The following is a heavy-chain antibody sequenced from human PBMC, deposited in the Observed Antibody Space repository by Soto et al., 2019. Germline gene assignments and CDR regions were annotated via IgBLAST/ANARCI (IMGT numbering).Heavy chain of an antibody. D-gene: IGHD6-13*01. CDR1: GYGFTGYY. V-gene: IGHV1-2*04. CDR3: ARGEQQLVEFDY. CDR2: INPNSGGT. J-gene: IGHJ4*02. Sequence: GASVKVSCKANGYGFTGYYMHWVRQAPGQGLEWMGWINPNSGGTNYAQKFQGWVTMTRDTSISTAYMELSRLRSDDTAVYYCARGEQQLVEFDYWGQGTLVTVSS.